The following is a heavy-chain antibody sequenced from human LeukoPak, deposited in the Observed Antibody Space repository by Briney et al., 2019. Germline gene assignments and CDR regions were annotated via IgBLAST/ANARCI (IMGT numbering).Heavy chain of an antibody. Sequence: SETLSLTCTVSGVSISSSNSYWGCIRQPPGKGLEWIGSIYYSGNTYYNASLKSQVSISIDTSKNQFSLMLTSVTAADAAVYYCARQTGSGLFILPGGQGTLVTVSS. CDR1: GVSISSSNSY. CDR2: IYYSGNT. V-gene: IGHV4-39*01. CDR3: ARQTGSGLFILP. D-gene: IGHD3/OR15-3a*01. J-gene: IGHJ4*02.